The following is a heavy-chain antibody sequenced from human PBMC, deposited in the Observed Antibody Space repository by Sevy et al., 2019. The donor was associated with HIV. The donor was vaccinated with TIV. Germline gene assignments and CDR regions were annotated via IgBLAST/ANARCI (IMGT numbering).Heavy chain of an antibody. J-gene: IGHJ4*02. D-gene: IGHD6-19*01. V-gene: IGHV3-30-3*01. Sequence: GGSLRLSCAASGLTFSSHAMPWVRKAPGKGLEGVAVISSVGSNKYYANSVKGRFTISRDNPKNTLYLQMNGLRPEATAVYYCTRDAGYSVAWSPSDYWGQGTLVTVSS. CDR2: ISSVGSNK. CDR1: GLTFSSHA. CDR3: TRDAGYSVAWSPSDY.